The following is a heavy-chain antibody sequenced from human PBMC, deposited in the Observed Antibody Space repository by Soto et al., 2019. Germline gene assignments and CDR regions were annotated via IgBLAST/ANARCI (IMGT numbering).Heavy chain of an antibody. Sequence: QVQLQESGPGLVKPSQTLSLTCTVSGGSISSGGNYWSWIRQHPGKGLEWIGYIYYSVSTYYNPSLKSRVTISVDSSKSRFSLKLSFVIAADTAVYYCAREDGSGKYTDYWGEGTLVTVSS. CDR2: IYYSVST. D-gene: IGHD3-10*01. J-gene: IGHJ4*02. CDR1: GGSISSGGNY. V-gene: IGHV4-31*03. CDR3: AREDGSGKYTDY.